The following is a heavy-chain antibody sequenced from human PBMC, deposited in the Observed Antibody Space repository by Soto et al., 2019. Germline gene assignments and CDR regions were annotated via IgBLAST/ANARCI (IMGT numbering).Heavy chain of an antibody. V-gene: IGHV1-69*06. CDR3: VAPEYYDSSGPLDY. CDR2: IIPIFGTA. CDR1: GGTFSSYA. J-gene: IGHJ4*02. Sequence: QVQLVQSGAEVKKPGSSVKVSCKASGGTFSSYAISWVRQAPGQGLEWMGGIIPIFGTANYAQKFQGRVTITVEKSMSAAYMELGSLRTEDTAVYYCVAPEYYDSSGPLDYWGQGTMVTDTS. D-gene: IGHD3-22*01.